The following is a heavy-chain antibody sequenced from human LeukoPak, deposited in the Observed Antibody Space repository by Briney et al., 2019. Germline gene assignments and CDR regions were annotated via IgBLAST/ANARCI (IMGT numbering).Heavy chain of an antibody. J-gene: IGHJ4*02. CDR1: GFTFHDHG. CDR3: AREEGPYFDC. CDR2: LNWNGDNT. V-gene: IGHV3-20*04. Sequence: PGGSLGLSCAASGFTFHDHGMSWVRQVPGKGLEWVSALNWNGDNTGYADSVKGRFTISRDNAKKSLYLQMNSLTAEDTAYYYCAREEGPYFDCWGQGTLVTVSS.